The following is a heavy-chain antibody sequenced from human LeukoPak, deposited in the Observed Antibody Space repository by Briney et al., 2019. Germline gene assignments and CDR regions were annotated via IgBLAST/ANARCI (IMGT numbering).Heavy chain of an antibody. Sequence: SETLSLTCTVSGFSISSSSYSWGWIRQPPGKGLEWIGSIYYSGSTYYNPSLKSRVTISVDTSKNQFSLKLSSVTAADTAVYYCARRAGVHQHSEGFDYWGQGTLVTVSS. CDR2: IYYSGST. CDR3: ARRAGVHQHSEGFDY. CDR1: GFSISSSSYS. D-gene: IGHD3-3*02. J-gene: IGHJ4*02. V-gene: IGHV4-39*01.